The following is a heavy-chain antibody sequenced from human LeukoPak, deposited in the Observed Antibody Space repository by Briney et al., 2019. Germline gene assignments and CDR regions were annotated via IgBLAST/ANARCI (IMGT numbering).Heavy chain of an antibody. D-gene: IGHD5-18*01. J-gene: IGHJ4*02. CDR2: ISTSGST. Sequence: SETLSLTCTVSGGSISSGSYYWSWIRQPAGKGLEWIGRISTSGSTNYNPSLKSRVTISVDTSKNQFSLKLSSVTAADTAVYYCARQSRYSYGYTDYWGQGTLVTVSS. CDR1: GGSISSGSYY. V-gene: IGHV4-61*02. CDR3: ARQSRYSYGYTDY.